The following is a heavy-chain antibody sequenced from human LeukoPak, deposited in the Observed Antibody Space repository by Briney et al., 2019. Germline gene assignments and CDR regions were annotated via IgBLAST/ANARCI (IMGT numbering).Heavy chain of an antibody. D-gene: IGHD3-22*01. CDR2: IYYSGST. CDR3: ARQTDYYDSSGYYYVFDY. V-gene: IGHV4-59*01. CDR1: GGSISSYY. J-gene: IGHJ4*02. Sequence: SETLSLTCTVSGGSISSYYWSWIRQPPGKGLEWIGYIYYSGSTNYNPSLRSRVTISVDTSKNQFSLKLSSVTAADTAVYYCARQTDYYDSSGYYYVFDYWGQGTLVTVSS.